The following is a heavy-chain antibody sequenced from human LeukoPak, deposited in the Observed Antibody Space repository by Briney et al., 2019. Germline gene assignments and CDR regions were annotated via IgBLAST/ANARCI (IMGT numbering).Heavy chain of an antibody. CDR3: AKVEKRGYYYYMDV. CDR2: IIPIFGTA. Sequence: SVKVSCKASGGTFSSYAISWVRQAPGQGLEWMGGIIPIFGTANYAQKFQGRVTITTDESTSTAYMELSSLRSEDTAVYYCAKVEKRGYYYYMDVWGKGTTVTVSS. J-gene: IGHJ6*03. CDR1: GGTFSSYA. V-gene: IGHV1-69*05.